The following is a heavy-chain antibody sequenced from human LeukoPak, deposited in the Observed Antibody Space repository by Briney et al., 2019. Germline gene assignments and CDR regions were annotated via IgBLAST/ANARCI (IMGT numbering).Heavy chain of an antibody. CDR1: GDSIGSGTYC. D-gene: IGHD5-24*01. J-gene: IGHJ4*02. CDR2: IYYSGST. CDR3: ARDLGDGYLANDY. V-gene: IGHV4-31*03. Sequence: NTSETLSLTCTVSGDSIGSGTYCWSWIRQHPGKGLEWIGYIYYSGSTYYNPSLKSRVSISVDTSKNQFSLKLSSVTAADTAVYYCARDLGDGYLANDYWGQGTLVTVSS.